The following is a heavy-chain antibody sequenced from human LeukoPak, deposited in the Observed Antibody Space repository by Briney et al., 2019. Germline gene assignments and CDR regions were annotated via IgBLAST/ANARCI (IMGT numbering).Heavy chain of an antibody. D-gene: IGHD3-22*01. V-gene: IGHV4-59*01. CDR2: IYYSGST. CDR1: GGSISSYY. CDR3: ARAPPRFLLSSGYYYGFDY. Sequence: SETLSLTCTVSGGSISSYYWSWIRQPPGKGPEWIGYIYYSGSTNYNPSLKSRVTISVDTSKNQFSLKLSSVTAADTAVYYCARAPPRFLLSSGYYYGFDYWGQGTLVTVSS. J-gene: IGHJ4*02.